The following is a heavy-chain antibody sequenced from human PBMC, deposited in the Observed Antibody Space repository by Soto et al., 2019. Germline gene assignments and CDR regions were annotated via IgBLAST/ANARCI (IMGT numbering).Heavy chain of an antibody. Sequence: PGGSLRLSCAASGFTFSDYYMSWIRQAPGKGLEWVSYISSSSSYTNYADSVKGRFTISRDNAKNSLYLQMNSLRAEDTAVYYCASFTVAPSYYFDYWGQGTLVTVSS. D-gene: IGHD5-12*01. CDR2: ISSSSSYT. V-gene: IGHV3-11*06. CDR1: GFTFSDYY. J-gene: IGHJ4*02. CDR3: ASFTVAPSYYFDY.